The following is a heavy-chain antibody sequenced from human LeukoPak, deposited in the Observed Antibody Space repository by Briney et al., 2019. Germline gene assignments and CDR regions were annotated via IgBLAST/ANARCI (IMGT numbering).Heavy chain of an antibody. Sequence: ASVKVSCKASGYTFTSYDINWVRQATGQGLEWMGWMNPNSGNTGYAQKFQGRVTMTRNTSISTAYMELSSLRSEDTAVYYCARREVGRWRIDYWGQGTLVTVSS. D-gene: IGHD1-1*01. CDR1: GYTFTSYD. J-gene: IGHJ4*02. CDR2: MNPNSGNT. V-gene: IGHV1-8*01. CDR3: ARREVGRWRIDY.